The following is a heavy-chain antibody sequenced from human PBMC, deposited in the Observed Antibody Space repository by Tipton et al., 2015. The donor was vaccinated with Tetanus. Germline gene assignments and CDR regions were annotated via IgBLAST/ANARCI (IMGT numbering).Heavy chain of an antibody. CDR3: ARANYNFPKKGPFDS. Sequence: GASLRGGDYHWSWIRQPPGKGLEWLAYISGSGTTNSNYALKSRITISRDTSKNQISLKLTSVTAADTALYYCARANYNFPKKGPFDSWGQGTLVIVSS. CDR1: GASLRGGDYH. V-gene: IGHV4-61*08. CDR2: ISGSGTT. J-gene: IGHJ4*02. D-gene: IGHD3-3*01.